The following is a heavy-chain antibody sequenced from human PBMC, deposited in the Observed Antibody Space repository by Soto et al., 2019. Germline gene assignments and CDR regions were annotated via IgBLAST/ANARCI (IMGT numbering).Heavy chain of an antibody. Sequence: QGQWVQSGGEVRKPGASVKVSCQASGYIFNNFGLSWVRQVPGQGLEWVGWIGPYIRKTDYAPKFRDRVNMTADSTTKTAYMELSRLTSDDSALYYCARCYCSVGSCFTCWHFDLWGRGTLVSVSS. CDR2: IGPYIRKT. D-gene: IGHD6-19*01. CDR1: GYIFNNFG. V-gene: IGHV1-18*01. J-gene: IGHJ2*01. CDR3: ARCYCSVGSCFTCWHFDL.